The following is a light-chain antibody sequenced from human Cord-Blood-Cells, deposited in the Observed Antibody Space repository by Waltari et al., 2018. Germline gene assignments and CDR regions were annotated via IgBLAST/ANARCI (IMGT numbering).Light chain of an antibody. CDR3: CSYAGSSTHVV. CDR1: SSDVGSYNR. J-gene: IGLJ2*01. CDR2: QVS. Sequence: QSALTQPASVSGSPGQSITISCTGTSSDVGSYNRVPRYQQHPGKAPKLLIYQVSERPSGVSNRFPGYKSGNPASLTISGLQAEDEADYYCCSYAGSSTHVVFGGGTKLTVL. V-gene: IGLV2-23*02.